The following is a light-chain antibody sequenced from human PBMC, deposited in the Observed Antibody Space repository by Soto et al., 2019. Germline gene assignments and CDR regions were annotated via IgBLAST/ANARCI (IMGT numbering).Light chain of an antibody. CDR1: SNDIGVFNY. J-gene: IGLJ1*01. CDR2: EVS. V-gene: IGLV2-14*01. Sequence: QSVLTQPASVSGSPGQSITISCTGTSNDIGVFNYVSWYQQHPGKAPKLIIYEVSSRPSGVSNRFSGSESGNTASLTISGLQSEDEGDYYCSSYIRSSLYVFGIGTKVTVL. CDR3: SSYIRSSLYV.